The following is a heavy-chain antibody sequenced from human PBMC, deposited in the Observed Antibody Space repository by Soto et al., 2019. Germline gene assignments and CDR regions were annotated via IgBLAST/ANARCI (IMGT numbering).Heavy chain of an antibody. CDR1: GYTYTSYG. D-gene: IGHD5-18*01. CDR2: ISAYNGNT. Sequence: ASVTVSCQASGYTYTSYGISWVRQAPGQGLEWMGWISAYNGNTNYAQKLQGRVTMTTDTSTSTAYMELRSLRSDDTAVYYCVRVGGTSDTAMVDGLSYWGQGTLVTVSS. V-gene: IGHV1-18*01. J-gene: IGHJ4*02. CDR3: VRVGGTSDTAMVDGLSY.